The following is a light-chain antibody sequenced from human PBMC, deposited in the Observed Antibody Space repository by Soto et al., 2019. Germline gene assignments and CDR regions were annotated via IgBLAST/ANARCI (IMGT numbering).Light chain of an antibody. Sequence: DIVFTQSPATLSLSPGERAPLPSRASQSASSYLARYQQKPGRAPRLLIYDASNTATGIPARFRGSGSVTDFTLTISSLDPEDFAMYYCQLRSNSWTGGEGTKVEIK. J-gene: IGKJ1*01. CDR2: DAS. CDR3: QLRSNSWT. V-gene: IGKV3-11*01. CDR1: QSASSY.